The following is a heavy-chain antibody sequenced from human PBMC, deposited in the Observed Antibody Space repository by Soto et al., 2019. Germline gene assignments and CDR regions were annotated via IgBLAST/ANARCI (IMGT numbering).Heavy chain of an antibody. V-gene: IGHV3-7*03. Sequence: EVQLVESGGGLVQQGGSLRLSCAASGFTFSSYWMTWVRRAPGQGLQWVANIYRYGSDKYYVDSVKGRFTISRDNAKNSLFLQMNSLRAEDTAVYYCARVRANDYEIDYWGQGTLVTV. D-gene: IGHD4-17*01. J-gene: IGHJ4*02. CDR3: ARVRANDYEIDY. CDR2: IYRYGSDK. CDR1: GFTFSSYW.